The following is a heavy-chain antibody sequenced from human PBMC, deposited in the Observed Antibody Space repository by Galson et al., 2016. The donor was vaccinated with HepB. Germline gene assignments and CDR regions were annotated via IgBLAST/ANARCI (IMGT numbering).Heavy chain of an antibody. Sequence: SVKVSCKASGLTFIRSAVQWVRQARGQRLEWIGWIVVGSGNTSYAQKFRERVTISRDVSPDTSYLEVSSLRSEDTAIYYCVADRLTGTMWDSAYGQDVWGQGTTVTVSS. J-gene: IGHJ6*02. CDR2: IVVGSGNT. V-gene: IGHV1-58*01. D-gene: IGHD1-7*01. CDR3: VADRLTGTMWDSAYGQDV. CDR1: GLTFIRSA.